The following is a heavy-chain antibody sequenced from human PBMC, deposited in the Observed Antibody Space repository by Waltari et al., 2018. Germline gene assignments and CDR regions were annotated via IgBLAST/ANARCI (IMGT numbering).Heavy chain of an antibody. Sequence: QVQLQESGPGLVKPSETLSLTCTVSGGSISSYSWSWIRQPPGKGLEWIGYIYYSGSTNYNPSLKSRVTISVDTSKNQFSLKLTSVTAADTAVYFCAREDIAAAGTGAVDYWGQGTLVTVSS. CDR1: GGSISSYS. CDR2: IYYSGST. V-gene: IGHV4-59*01. CDR3: AREDIAAAGTGAVDY. J-gene: IGHJ4*02. D-gene: IGHD6-13*01.